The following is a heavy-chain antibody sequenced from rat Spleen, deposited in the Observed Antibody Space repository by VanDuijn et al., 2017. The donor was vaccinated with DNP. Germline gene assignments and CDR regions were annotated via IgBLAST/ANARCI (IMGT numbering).Heavy chain of an antibody. CDR1: GFTFSNYD. CDR2: ISPNGEST. CDR3: TTFEGRDA. V-gene: IGHV5-20*01. J-gene: IGHJ4*01. D-gene: IGHD1-11*01. Sequence: EVQLVESGGGLVQPGRSLKFSCAASGFTFSNYDMAWVRQAPTKGLEWVASISPNGESTYYRDSVKGRFTVSRDNAKSSLYLQMDSLRSEDSATYYCTTFEGRDAWGQGTSVTVSS.